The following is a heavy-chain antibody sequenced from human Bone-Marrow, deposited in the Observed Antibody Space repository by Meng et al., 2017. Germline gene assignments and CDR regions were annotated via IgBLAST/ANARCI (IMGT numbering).Heavy chain of an antibody. Sequence: QVQLVQSGSELKKPGASVKVSCKASGYTFSTYTINWVRQAHGRGLEWMGWISNNPGNPTYTQGFTGRFVFSLDTSVSTAYLQISSLKAEDTAVYYCARGGNFDPWGQGTLVTVSS. CDR3: ARGGNFDP. CDR2: ISNNPGNP. J-gene: IGHJ5*02. D-gene: IGHD2/OR15-2a*01. V-gene: IGHV7-4-1*02. CDR1: GYTFSTYT.